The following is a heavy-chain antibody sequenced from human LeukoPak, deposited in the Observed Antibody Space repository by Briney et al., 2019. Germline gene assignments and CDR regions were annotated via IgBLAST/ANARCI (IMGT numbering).Heavy chain of an antibody. CDR1: GGSFSGYY. Sequence: SETLSLTCAVYGGSFSGYYWSWIRQPPGKGLEWIGEINHSGSTNYNPSLKSRVTISVDTSKNQFSLKLSSVTAADTAVYYCASSQVRDYYDSSGYDDNLDYWGQGTLVTVSS. CDR2: INHSGST. D-gene: IGHD3-22*01. J-gene: IGHJ4*02. V-gene: IGHV4-34*01. CDR3: ASSQVRDYYDSSGYDDNLDY.